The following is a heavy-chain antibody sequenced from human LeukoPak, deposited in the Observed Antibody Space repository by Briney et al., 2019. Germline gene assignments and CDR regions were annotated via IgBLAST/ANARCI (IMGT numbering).Heavy chain of an antibody. CDR2: ISYDGSNK. CDR1: GFTFSSYA. CDR3: PTPLAAVRGGY. Sequence: GGSLRLSCAASGFTFSSYAMHWVRQAPGKGLEWVAVISYDGSNKYYADSVKGRFTISRDNSKNTLYLQMNSLRAEDTAVYYCPTPLAAVRGGYWGQGTLVTVSS. J-gene: IGHJ4*02. D-gene: IGHD6-25*01. V-gene: IGHV3-30-3*01.